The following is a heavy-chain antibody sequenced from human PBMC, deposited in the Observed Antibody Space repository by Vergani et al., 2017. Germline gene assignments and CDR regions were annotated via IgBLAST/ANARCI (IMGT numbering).Heavy chain of an antibody. D-gene: IGHD5-18*01. CDR2: IYYSGST. J-gene: IGHJ4*02. V-gene: IGHV4-39*07. CDR3: AREGSGVGGTAMVETEFDY. CDR1: GGSISSSSYY. Sequence: QVQLQESGPGLVKPSETLSLTCTVSGGSISSSSYYWGWIRQPPGKGLVWIGSIYYSGSTYYNPSFKSRVTISVDTSKNQFSLKLSSVTAADTAVYYCAREGSGVGGTAMVETEFDYWGQGTLVTVSS.